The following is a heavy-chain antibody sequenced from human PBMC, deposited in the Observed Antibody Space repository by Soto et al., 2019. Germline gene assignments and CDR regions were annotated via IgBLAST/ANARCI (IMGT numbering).Heavy chain of an antibody. CDR3: AKGEDTIVRGVKSPHFDY. V-gene: IGHV3-23*01. J-gene: IGHJ4*02. Sequence: PGGSLRLSCAASGFTFTNYAMNWVRQAPGKGLEWVSVISDSGRNTYCADSVKGRFTISRDTSKNTLYLQMNSLRADDTAIYYCAKGEDTIVRGVKSPHFDYWGQGTLVTVSS. CDR2: ISDSGRNT. D-gene: IGHD3-10*01. CDR1: GFTFTNYA.